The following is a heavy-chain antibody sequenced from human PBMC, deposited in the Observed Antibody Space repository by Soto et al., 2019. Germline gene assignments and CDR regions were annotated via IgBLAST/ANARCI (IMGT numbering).Heavy chain of an antibody. CDR3: AKDGYSYGSFWY. J-gene: IGHJ4*02. D-gene: IGHD5-18*01. CDR1: GFTFSSYA. V-gene: IGHV3-23*01. Sequence: QPGGSLRLSCAASGFTFSSYAMSWVRQAPGKGLEWVSAISGSGGSTYYADSVKGRFTISRDNSKNTLYLQMNSLRAEDAAVYYCAKDGYSYGSFWYWGQGTLVTVSS. CDR2: ISGSGGST.